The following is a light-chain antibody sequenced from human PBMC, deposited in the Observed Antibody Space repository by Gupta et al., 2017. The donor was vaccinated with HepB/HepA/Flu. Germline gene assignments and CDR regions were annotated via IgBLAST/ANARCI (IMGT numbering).Light chain of an antibody. CDR2: QDR. Sequence: YELTQPPSVSVSPGQPASITCSGDKLGEKYVCWYQQKPGPSPVLVIYQDRKRPSGIPERFSGSSGSNSGNTATLTISGTQAMDEADYYCQAWDNRNVVFGGGTKLTVL. CDR3: QAWDNRNVV. J-gene: IGLJ2*01. V-gene: IGLV3-1*01. CDR1: KLGEKY.